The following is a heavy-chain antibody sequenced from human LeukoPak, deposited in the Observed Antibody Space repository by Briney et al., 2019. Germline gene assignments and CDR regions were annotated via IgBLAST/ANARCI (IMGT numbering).Heavy chain of an antibody. D-gene: IGHD2-15*01. Sequence: GGSLRLSCVASGFTFSNFGMHWVRQAPGKGLEWVAFIRDYGSSQYYADSVRGRFTISRDNSKNTVSLQMNSLTAADTAVYFCARAPGRMSFQHWGQGTLVTVSS. CDR2: IRDYGSSQ. J-gene: IGHJ1*01. V-gene: IGHV3-30*02. CDR1: GFTFSNFG. CDR3: ARAPGRMSFQH.